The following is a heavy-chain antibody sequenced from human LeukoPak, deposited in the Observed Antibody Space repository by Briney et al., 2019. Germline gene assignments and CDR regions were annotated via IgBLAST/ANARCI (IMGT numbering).Heavy chain of an antibody. CDR2: IKQDGSEK. CDR3: ARDHFAFLGYCSGSRCYNTAN. CDR1: GFTFSTYW. J-gene: IGHJ4*02. D-gene: IGHD2-15*01. V-gene: IGHV3-7*01. Sequence: PGGSLRLSCAASGFTFSTYWMSWVRQAPGKGLEWVGNIKQDGSEKYYVDSVKGRFSISRDNAKNSLYLQMNSLRAEDTAVYYCARDHFAFLGYCSGSRCYNTANWGQGTLVTVSS.